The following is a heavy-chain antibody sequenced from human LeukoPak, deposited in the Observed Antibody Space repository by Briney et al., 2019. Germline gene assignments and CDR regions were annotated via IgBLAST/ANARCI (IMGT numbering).Heavy chain of an antibody. V-gene: IGHV4-30-4*01. CDR1: GGSISSGDYY. CDR2: IYYSGST. J-gene: IGHJ4*02. D-gene: IGHD5-18*01. CDR3: ASRGYTNGHFDY. Sequence: SQTLSLTCTVSGGSISSGDYYWSWIRQPPGKALEWIGYIYYSGSTYYNPSLKSRVTISIDTSKNQFSLKLSSVSAADTAMYYCASRGYTNGHFDYWGPRTLVTVSS.